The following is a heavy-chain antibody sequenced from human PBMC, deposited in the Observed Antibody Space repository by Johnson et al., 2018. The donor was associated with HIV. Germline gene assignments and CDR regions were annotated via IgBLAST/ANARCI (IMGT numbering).Heavy chain of an antibody. D-gene: IGHD3-3*01. J-gene: IGHJ3*01. CDR1: GFTFSSYG. CDR3: AKGRRDFWSGADAFDL. V-gene: IGHV3-33*06. Sequence: VQLVESGGGVVQPGRSLRLSCAASGFTFSSYGMHWVRQAPGKGLEWVAVIWFDGRNKYYADSVKGRFTISRDNSKNTLYLQMNGLRAEDTAVYYCAKGRRDFWSGADAFDLWGQGTMVTVSS. CDR2: IWFDGRNK.